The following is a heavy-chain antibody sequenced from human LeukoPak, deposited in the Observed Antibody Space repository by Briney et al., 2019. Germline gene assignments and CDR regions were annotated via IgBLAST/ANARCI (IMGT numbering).Heavy chain of an antibody. D-gene: IGHD3-10*01. CDR2: IYTSGST. Sequence: PSETLSLTCTVSGGSISSGSYYWSWIRQPAGKGLEWIGRIYTSGSTNYNPSLKSRVTISVDTSKNQFSLKLSSVTAADTAVYYCARDGGAYYYMDVWGKGTTVTVSS. CDR3: ARDGGAYYYMDV. V-gene: IGHV4-61*02. CDR1: GGSISSGSYY. J-gene: IGHJ6*03.